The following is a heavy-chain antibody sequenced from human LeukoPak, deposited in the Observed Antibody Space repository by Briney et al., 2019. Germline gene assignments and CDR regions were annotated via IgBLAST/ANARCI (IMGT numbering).Heavy chain of an antibody. CDR2: IIAYNGNT. V-gene: IGHV1-18*01. CDR3: ARDNYDSSGYYWVDAFDI. CDR1: GYTFTSYG. Sequence: ASVKVSCKASGYTFTSYGISWVRQAPGQGLKRMGWIIAYNGNTNYAQKRQGRVTMTTDTSTRTAYMELRSLRSDDTAVYYCARDNYDSSGYYWVDAFDIWGQGTMVTVSS. J-gene: IGHJ3*02. D-gene: IGHD3-22*01.